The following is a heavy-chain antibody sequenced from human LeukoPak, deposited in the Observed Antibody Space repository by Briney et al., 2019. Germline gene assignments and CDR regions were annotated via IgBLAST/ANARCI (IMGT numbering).Heavy chain of an antibody. J-gene: IGHJ6*03. CDR1: GFTFGSYW. V-gene: IGHV3-53*01. CDR2: IYKNAIT. CDR3: ARSLRVRGVPDYMDV. D-gene: IGHD3-10*01. Sequence: GGSLRLSCAASGFTFGSYWMSWVRQAPGKGLEWVSVIYKNAITYYADTVKGRFTISRDNSKNMLYLQMNSLGAEDTAVYYCARSLRVRGVPDYMDVWGKGTTVTISS.